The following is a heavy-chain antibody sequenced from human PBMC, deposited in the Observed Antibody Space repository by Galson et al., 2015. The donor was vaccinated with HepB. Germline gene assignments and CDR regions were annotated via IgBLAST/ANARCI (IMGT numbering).Heavy chain of an antibody. J-gene: IGHJ3*02. V-gene: IGHV3-30*18. CDR3: AKVTGRTIDAFDI. Sequence: LRLSCAASGFTFSSYGMHWVRQAPGKGLEWVAVISYDGSNKYYADSVKGRFTISRDNSKNTLYLQMNSLRAEDTAVYYCAKVTGRTIDAFDIWGQGTMVTVSS. CDR1: GFTFSSYG. D-gene: IGHD1/OR15-1a*01. CDR2: ISYDGSNK.